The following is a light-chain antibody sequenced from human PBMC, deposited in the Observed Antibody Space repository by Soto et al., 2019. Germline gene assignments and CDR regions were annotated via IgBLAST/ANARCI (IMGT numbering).Light chain of an antibody. Sequence: EIVLTQSPGTLSLSPGERATLSCRASQSFSSSYLAWYQQKPGQAPRLLIYGASSRATGIPDRFSGSGSGTDFTLTINRLDPEDFAVYYSEQYGSSPFTFGPGTKVDIK. CDR3: EQYGSSPFT. V-gene: IGKV3-20*01. CDR1: QSFSSSY. J-gene: IGKJ3*01. CDR2: GAS.